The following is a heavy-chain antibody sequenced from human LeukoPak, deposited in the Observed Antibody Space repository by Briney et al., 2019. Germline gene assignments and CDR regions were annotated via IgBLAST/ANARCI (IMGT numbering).Heavy chain of an antibody. Sequence: SETLSLTCTVSGGSISSYYWSWIRQPPGKGLEWIGYIYYSGSTNYNPSLTSRVTISVDTSKNQFSLKLSSVTAADTAVYYCAAAAAGTEYWGQGTLVTVSS. CDR1: GGSISSYY. CDR2: IYYSGST. V-gene: IGHV4-59*08. D-gene: IGHD6-13*01. J-gene: IGHJ4*02. CDR3: AAAAAGTEY.